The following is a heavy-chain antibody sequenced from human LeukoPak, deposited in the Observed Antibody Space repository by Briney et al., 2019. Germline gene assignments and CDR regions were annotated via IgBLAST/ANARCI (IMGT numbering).Heavy chain of an antibody. V-gene: IGHV4-39*01. CDR3: ARHGVTSSGYYWD. CDR2: IYSGRST. Sequence: SETLSLTCTVSGGSISSSNYFWGWIRQPPGKGLEWIGSIYSGRSTYHNPSLKSRVTISVDTSKNQVSLKLSSVTAADTAVYYCARHGVTSSGYYWDWGQGTLVTVSS. J-gene: IGHJ4*02. D-gene: IGHD3-22*01. CDR1: GGSISSSNYF.